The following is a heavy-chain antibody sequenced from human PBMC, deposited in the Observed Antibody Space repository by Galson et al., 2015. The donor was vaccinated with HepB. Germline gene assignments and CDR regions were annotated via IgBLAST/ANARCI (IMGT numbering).Heavy chain of an antibody. CDR2: ISGTGDNT. CDR3: AREALIDGRYIDY. J-gene: IGHJ4*02. CDR1: GFTFSSYS. V-gene: IGHV3-23*01. Sequence: SLRLSCAASGFTFSSYSMTWVRQAPGKGLEWVSIISGTGDNTFYSDSVKGRFTISRDNSKNTLYLRIDSLRAEDTAIYYCAREALIDGRYIDYWGQGTLVTVSS. D-gene: IGHD1-26*01.